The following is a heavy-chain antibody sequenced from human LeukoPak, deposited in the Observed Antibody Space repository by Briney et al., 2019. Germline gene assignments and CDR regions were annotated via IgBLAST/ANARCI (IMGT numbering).Heavy chain of an antibody. J-gene: IGHJ5*02. D-gene: IGHD1-14*01. V-gene: IGHV4-4*02. Sequence: KASETLSLTCAVSGGSISSSNWWRWVRQPPGKGLEWIGEIYHSGSSNYNPSLKTRVTISVDKSKNQFSLKLGSVTAADTAVYYCARKTGVDWFDPWGQGTLVTVSS. CDR3: ARKTGVDWFDP. CDR2: IYHSGSS. CDR1: GGSISSSNW.